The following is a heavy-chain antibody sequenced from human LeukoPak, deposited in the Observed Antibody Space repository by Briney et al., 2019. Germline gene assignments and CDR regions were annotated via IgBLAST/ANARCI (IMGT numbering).Heavy chain of an antibody. V-gene: IGHV1-69*04. CDR2: IIPILGIA. CDR3: ARDPVSASSSSLIWDY. Sequence: PVKVSCKASGGTFSSYAISWVRQAPGQGLEWMGRIIPILGIANYAQKFQGRVTITADKSTSTAYMELSSPRSEDTAVYYCARDPVSASSSSLIWDYWGQGTLVTVSS. CDR1: GGTFSSYA. J-gene: IGHJ4*02. D-gene: IGHD6-6*01.